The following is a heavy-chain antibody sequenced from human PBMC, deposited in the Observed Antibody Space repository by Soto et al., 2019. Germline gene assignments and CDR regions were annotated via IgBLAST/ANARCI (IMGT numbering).Heavy chain of an antibody. Sequence: SETLSLTCTVSGGSISSGGYYWRWLRQHPGKGLEWIGYISYSGSTYYNPSPKSRVTIYVDTSKNKFSLKLSPVPAAVTAVYSGARSPVSMKEALDIWGQGTMVSVSS. V-gene: IGHV4-31*03. CDR2: ISYSGST. CDR3: ARSPVSMKEALDI. J-gene: IGHJ3*02. CDR1: GGSISSGGYY.